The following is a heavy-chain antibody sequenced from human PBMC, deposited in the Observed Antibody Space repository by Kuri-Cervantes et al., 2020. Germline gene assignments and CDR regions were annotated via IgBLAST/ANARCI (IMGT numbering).Heavy chain of an antibody. CDR2: INSDGSST. Sequence: GESLKISCAASGFTFSSYWMHWVRQAPGKGLVWVSRINSDGSSTSYADSVKGRFTISRDNAKNTLYLQMNSLRAEDTALYYCARMFPTAFCGGDCYFDFWGQGTLVTVSS. V-gene: IGHV3-74*01. J-gene: IGHJ4*02. CDR1: GFTFSSYW. CDR3: ARMFPTAFCGGDCYFDF. D-gene: IGHD2-21*02.